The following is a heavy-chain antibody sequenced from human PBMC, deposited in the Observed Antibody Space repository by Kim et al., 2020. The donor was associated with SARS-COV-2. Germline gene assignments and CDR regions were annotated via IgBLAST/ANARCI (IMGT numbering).Heavy chain of an antibody. CDR3: ARQGAQITLVRAVLNWFDP. CDR2: IYYSGST. CDR1: GGSISSYY. V-gene: IGHV4-59*08. J-gene: IGHJ5*02. D-gene: IGHD3-10*01. Sequence: SETLSLTCTVSGGSISSYYWSWIRQPPGKGLEWIAYIYYSGSTNYNPSLKSRVTISVDMSKNQFSLKLSSVTAADTAVYYCARQGAQITLVRAVLNWFDPWGQGTLVTVSS.